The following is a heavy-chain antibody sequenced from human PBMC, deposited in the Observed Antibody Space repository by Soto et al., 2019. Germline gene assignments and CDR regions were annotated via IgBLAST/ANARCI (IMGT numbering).Heavy chain of an antibody. J-gene: IGHJ4*02. D-gene: IGHD6-19*01. CDR2: INGNGGNT. CDR1: GFTFSSYG. Sequence: GGSLRLSCAASGFTFSSYGMSWVRQAPGKGLEWVSSINGNGGNTYYADSVRGRFAISRDNSKNTLYLQMNSLRAEDTAVYYCAKRDTSGFYYFDYWGRGTLVTVSS. V-gene: IGHV3-23*01. CDR3: AKRDTSGFYYFDY.